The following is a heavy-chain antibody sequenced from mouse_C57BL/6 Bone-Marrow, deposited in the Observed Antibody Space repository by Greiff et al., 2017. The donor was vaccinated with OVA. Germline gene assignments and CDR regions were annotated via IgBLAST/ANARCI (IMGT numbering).Heavy chain of an antibody. CDR3: AVSTGERAWFAY. CDR2: IYPGGGYT. V-gene: IGHV1-9*01. CDR1: GYTFTGYW. D-gene: IGHD1-1*01. J-gene: IGHJ3*01. Sequence: VQLVESGAELMKPGASVKLSCKATGYTFTGYWIEWVKQRPGHGLEWIGDIYPGGGYTNYNEKFKGKATLTADKSSSTAYMQFSSLTSEDSAIYYCAVSTGERAWFAYWGQGTLVTVSA.